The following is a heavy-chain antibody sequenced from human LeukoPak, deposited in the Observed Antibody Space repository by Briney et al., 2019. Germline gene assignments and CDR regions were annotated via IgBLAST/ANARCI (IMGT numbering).Heavy chain of an antibody. CDR3: ARVRVWGSYRYLDY. CDR1: GGSISSSSYY. J-gene: IGHJ4*02. CDR2: IYYSGST. Sequence: PSETLSLTCTVSGGSISSSSYYWSWIRQPPGKGPEWIGYIYYSGSTNYNPSLKSRVTISVDTSKNQFSLKLSSVTAADTAVYYCARVRVWGSYRYLDYWGQGTLVTVSS. D-gene: IGHD3-16*02. V-gene: IGHV4-61*01.